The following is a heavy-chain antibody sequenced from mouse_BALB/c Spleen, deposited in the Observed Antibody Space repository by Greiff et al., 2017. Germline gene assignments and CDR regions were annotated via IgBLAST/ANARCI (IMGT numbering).Heavy chain of an antibody. CDR1: GFTFSDYY. J-gene: IGHJ3*01. CDR2: ISHGGSYT. D-gene: IGHD2-4*01. V-gene: IGHV5-4*02. CDR3: ARDDEYDDGFAY. Sequence: EVKLMESGGGLVKPGGSLKLSCAASGFTFSDYYMHWVRQTPEKRLEWVATISHGGSYTNYPDSVKGRFTISRDNAKNNQYLQMSSLKTEDTAMYYYARDDEYDDGFAYWGQGTLVTVSA.